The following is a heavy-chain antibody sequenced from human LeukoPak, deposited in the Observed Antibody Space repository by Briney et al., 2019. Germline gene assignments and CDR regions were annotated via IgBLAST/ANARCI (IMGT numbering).Heavy chain of an antibody. J-gene: IGHJ4*02. V-gene: IGHV1-69*13. CDR3: ARTLSPITGGFDY. Sequence: GASVKVSCKASGGTFSSYAISWVRQAPGQGLGWMGGIIPIFGTANYAQKFQGRVTITADESTGTAYMELSSLRSEDTAVYYCARTLSPITGGFDYWGQGTLVTVSS. CDR1: GGTFSSYA. CDR2: IIPIFGTA. D-gene: IGHD1-20*01.